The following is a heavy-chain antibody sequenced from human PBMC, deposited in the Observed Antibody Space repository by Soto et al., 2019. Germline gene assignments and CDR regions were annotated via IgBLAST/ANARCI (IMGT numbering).Heavy chain of an antibody. J-gene: IGHJ4*02. V-gene: IGHV3-15*01. Sequence: PGESLKISCAASGFTFSDAWMSWVRQAPGKGLEWVGRIKSKTEAATRDFAAPVRGRFAISRDDSKNTVFLQMNSLKIEDSGVYYCASGTGKSDFDYWGLGILITVSS. CDR1: GFTFSDAW. CDR3: ASGTGKSDFDY. CDR2: IKSKTEAATR. D-gene: IGHD2-2*01.